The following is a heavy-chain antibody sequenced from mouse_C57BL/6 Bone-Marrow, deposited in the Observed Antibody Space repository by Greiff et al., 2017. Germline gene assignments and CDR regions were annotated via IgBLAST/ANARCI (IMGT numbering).Heavy chain of an antibody. CDR2: IDPENGDT. J-gene: IGHJ3*01. V-gene: IGHV14-4*01. Sequence: EVQLQESGAELVRPGASVKLSCTASGFNIKDDYMHWVKQRPEQGLEWIGWIDPENGDTEYASKFQGKVTITEDTSSNTAYLQLSSLTSEDTAVYYCTTRVPTMITRGFAYWGQGTLVTVSA. D-gene: IGHD2-4*01. CDR3: TTRVPTMITRGFAY. CDR1: GFNIKDDY.